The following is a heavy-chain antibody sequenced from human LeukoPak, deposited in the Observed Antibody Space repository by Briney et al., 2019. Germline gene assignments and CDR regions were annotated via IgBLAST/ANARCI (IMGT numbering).Heavy chain of an antibody. CDR3: AKEAPTTFRFEP. Sequence: ASVKVSCKASGYTFTSYYIHWVRQAPGQGLEYMGIINPSGNTNYAQKFQGRVTMTRDTSTSTVYMELTSLRSEDTAVYYCAKEAPTTFRFEPRGQGTLVTGSS. CDR2: INPSGNT. J-gene: IGHJ5*01. V-gene: IGHV1-46*01. CDR1: GYTFTSYY. D-gene: IGHD1-14*01.